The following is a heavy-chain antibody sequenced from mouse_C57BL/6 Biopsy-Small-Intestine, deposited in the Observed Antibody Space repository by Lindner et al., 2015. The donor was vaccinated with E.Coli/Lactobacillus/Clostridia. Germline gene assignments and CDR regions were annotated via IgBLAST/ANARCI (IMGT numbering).Heavy chain of an antibody. D-gene: IGHD1-1*01. Sequence: VQLQESGAELVRPGTSVKVSCKASGYAFTNYLIEWVKQRPGQGLEWIGVINPGSGGTNYNEKFKGKATLTVDKSSSTAYMELRSLTSEDTAVYYCARGDYGSRFAYWGQGTLVTVSA. CDR1: GYAFTNYL. CDR3: ARGDYGSRFAY. J-gene: IGHJ3*01. V-gene: IGHV1-54*01. CDR2: INPGSGGT.